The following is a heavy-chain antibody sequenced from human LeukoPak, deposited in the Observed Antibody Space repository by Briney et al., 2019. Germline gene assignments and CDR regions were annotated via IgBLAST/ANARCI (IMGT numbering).Heavy chain of an antibody. V-gene: IGHV3-30*04. CDR3: ARAGDFSLDI. D-gene: IGHD1-26*01. CDR1: GFTFTNYA. CDR2: VFYDGTMQ. J-gene: IGHJ3*02. Sequence: GGSLRLSCVGSGFTFTNYAMHWVRQAPGKGLEWVAVVFYDGTMQYYIDSVKGRFTISRDNAKNSLYLHMNSLRAEDTAVYYCARAGDFSLDIWGQGTMVTVSS.